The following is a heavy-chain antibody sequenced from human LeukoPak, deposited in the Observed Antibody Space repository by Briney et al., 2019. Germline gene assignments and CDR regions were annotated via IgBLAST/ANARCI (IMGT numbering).Heavy chain of an antibody. V-gene: IGHV4-34*12. J-gene: IGHJ4*01. CDR2: VFDGKTT. Sequence: PSETLSLTCAVYGESLNYYYWSWIRQSPKERLEWIGEVFDGKTTNYNPSLKSRVTISAVTSSNQFSLNLKSVTAADTAVYYCASGAWATRLQYWAQGTLVIVSS. CDR1: GESLNYYY. CDR3: ASGAWATRLQY. D-gene: IGHD5-12*01.